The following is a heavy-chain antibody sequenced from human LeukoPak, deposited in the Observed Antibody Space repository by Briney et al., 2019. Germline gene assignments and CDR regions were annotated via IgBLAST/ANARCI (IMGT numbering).Heavy chain of an antibody. CDR2: IIPIFGTA. Sequence: SVKVPCKASGGTFSSYAISWVRQAPGQGLEWMGGIIPIFGTANYAQKFQGRVTITADESTSTAYMELSSLRSEDTAVYYCARGSQQLAPFDYWGQGTLVTVSS. D-gene: IGHD6-13*01. J-gene: IGHJ4*02. V-gene: IGHV1-69*13. CDR1: GGTFSSYA. CDR3: ARGSQQLAPFDY.